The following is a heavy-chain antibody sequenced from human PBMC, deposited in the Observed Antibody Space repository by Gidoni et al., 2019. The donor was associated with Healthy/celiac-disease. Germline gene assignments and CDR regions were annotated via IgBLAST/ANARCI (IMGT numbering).Heavy chain of an antibody. V-gene: IGHV3-33*01. D-gene: IGHD2-15*01. J-gene: IGHJ2*01. CDR2: IWYDGSNK. Sequence: QVQLVESGGGVVQPGRSLRLSCAASGFTFSSYGMHWVRQAPGKGLEWVAVIWYDGSNKYYADSVKGRFTISRDNSKNTLYLQMNSLRAEDTAVYYCARDHGRYCSGGSCSPTIYWYFDLWGRGTLVTVSS. CDR3: ARDHGRYCSGGSCSPTIYWYFDL. CDR1: GFTFSSYG.